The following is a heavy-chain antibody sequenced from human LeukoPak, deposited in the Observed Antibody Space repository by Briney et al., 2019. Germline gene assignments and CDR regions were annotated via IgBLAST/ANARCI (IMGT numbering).Heavy chain of an antibody. V-gene: IGHV3-30-3*01. CDR1: GFTFSSYT. D-gene: IGHD5-18*01. CDR3: ARDYRSYSYGRGALEI. Sequence: GGSLRLSCAASGFTFSSYTMHWVRQAPGKGLEWVALISHDGSNKYDPDSVKGRFTISRDNSKNTLYLQMSSLRAEDTAVYYCARDYRSYSYGRGALEIWGQGTMVTVSS. CDR2: ISHDGSNK. J-gene: IGHJ3*02.